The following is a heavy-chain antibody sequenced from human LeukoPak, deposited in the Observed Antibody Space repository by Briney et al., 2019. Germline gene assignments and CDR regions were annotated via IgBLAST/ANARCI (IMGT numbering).Heavy chain of an antibody. D-gene: IGHD2-2*01. CDR2: ISSSGSTI. CDR3: ARDPRDCSSTSCYYPDWFDP. V-gene: IGHV3-11*01. J-gene: IGHJ5*02. Sequence: AGGSLRLSCAASGFTFSDYYMSWIRQAPGKGLEWVSYISSSGSTIYYADSVKGRFTISRDNAKNSLCLQMNSLRAEDTAVYYCARDPRDCSSTSCYYPDWFDPWGQGTLVTVSS. CDR1: GFTFSDYY.